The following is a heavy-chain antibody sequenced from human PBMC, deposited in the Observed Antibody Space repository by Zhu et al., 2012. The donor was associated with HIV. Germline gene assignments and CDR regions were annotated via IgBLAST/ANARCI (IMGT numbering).Heavy chain of an antibody. Sequence: QVQLQESGPGLVKPSETLSLTCNVSSGSIRSHYWSWIRQPPGKGLEWIGDIHHSGSSNYNPSLKSRGTMSIDPSKNQFSLKLKSVTAADTAVYYCARSRQRWLQYYHYGMDVWGQGATVTVSS. D-gene: IGHD5-24*01. J-gene: IGHJ6*02. CDR2: IHHSGSS. CDR1: SGSIRSHY. V-gene: IGHV4-59*11. CDR3: ARSRQRWLQYYHYGMDV.